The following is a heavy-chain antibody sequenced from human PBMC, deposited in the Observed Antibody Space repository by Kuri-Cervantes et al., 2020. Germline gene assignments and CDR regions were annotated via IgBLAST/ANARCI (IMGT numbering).Heavy chain of an antibody. CDR3: ATETEGQWELLC. V-gene: IGHV3-33*01. CDR2: IWYDGSNK. Sequence: GESLKISCAASGFTFSSYGIHWVRQAPGKGLEWVAVIWYDGSNKYYGDSVKGRFTISRDNSKNMLYLQMNSLRAEDTAVYYCATETEGQWELLCWGQGTLVTVSS. CDR1: GFTFSSYG. J-gene: IGHJ4*02. D-gene: IGHD1-26*01.